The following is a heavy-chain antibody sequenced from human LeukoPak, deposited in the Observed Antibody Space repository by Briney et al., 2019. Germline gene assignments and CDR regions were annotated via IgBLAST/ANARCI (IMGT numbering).Heavy chain of an antibody. D-gene: IGHD2-8*01. J-gene: IGHJ4*02. CDR2: INPNSGGT. CDR3: ARGAPVGVPYGY. V-gene: IGHV1-2*02. Sequence: ASVTVSCTASVYTFTVYYMHWGRHAPGQGLEWMGWINPNSGGTNYAQKFQGRVTMTRDTSISTAYMELSRLRSDDTAVYYCARGAPVGVPYGYWGQGTLVTVSS. CDR1: VYTFTVYY.